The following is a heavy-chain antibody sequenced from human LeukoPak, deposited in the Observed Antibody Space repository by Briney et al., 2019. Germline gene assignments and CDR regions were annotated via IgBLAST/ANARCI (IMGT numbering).Heavy chain of an antibody. J-gene: IGHJ4*02. Sequence: AGGSLRLSCAASGFTFSSYGMHWVRQAPGKGLEWVAFIRYDGSNKYYADSVKGRFTISRDNSKNTLYLQMNSLRAEDTAVYYCAKAGDYDFWSGPHYYFDYWGQGTLVTVSS. V-gene: IGHV3-30*02. CDR1: GFTFSSYG. CDR2: IRYDGSNK. CDR3: AKAGDYDFWSGPHYYFDY. D-gene: IGHD3-3*01.